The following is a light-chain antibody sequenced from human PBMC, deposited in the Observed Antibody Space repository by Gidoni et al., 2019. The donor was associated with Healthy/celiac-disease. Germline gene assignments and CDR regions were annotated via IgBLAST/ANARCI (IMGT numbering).Light chain of an antibody. Sequence: DIQMTQSPSTLSASVGDRVTITCRASQSISSWLAWYQQKPGKAPKLLIYDASSLESGVPSRFSGSGSGTEFTLTISILQPDDFAPYYCQQYNSYRTFXXXTKVEIK. J-gene: IGKJ1*01. CDR3: QQYNSYRT. CDR2: DAS. CDR1: QSISSW. V-gene: IGKV1-5*01.